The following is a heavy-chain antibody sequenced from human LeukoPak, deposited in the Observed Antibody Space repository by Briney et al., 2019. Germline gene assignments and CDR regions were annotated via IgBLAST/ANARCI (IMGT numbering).Heavy chain of an antibody. Sequence: GGSLRLAWGVSGXTFSSYSVNWVRQAPGKGREWVSFISTSSSYIYYADSVKGRFTISRDHARNSLYLQMNSLTPEDTAVYYCASQTTRRLPIAVADYFDYWGQGTLVTVSS. V-gene: IGHV3-21*01. J-gene: IGHJ4*02. CDR1: GXTFSSYS. CDR2: ISTSSSYI. CDR3: ASQTTRRLPIAVADYFDY. D-gene: IGHD6-19*01.